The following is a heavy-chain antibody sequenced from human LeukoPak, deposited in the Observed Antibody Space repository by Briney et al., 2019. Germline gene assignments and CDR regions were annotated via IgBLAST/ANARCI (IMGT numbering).Heavy chain of an antibody. J-gene: IGHJ4*02. CDR2: IHTSGST. Sequence: SETLSLTCTVPDGSISNSFWNWVRQPPGKGLEWIAYIHTSGSTNYHPAFKSRVTLSVDTYKSQFSLRLNSVTASDTAVYYCANSYDGKIVPFDNWGQGTLVTVSS. D-gene: IGHD4-23*01. CDR1: DGSISNSF. CDR3: ANSYDGKIVPFDN. V-gene: IGHV4-4*09.